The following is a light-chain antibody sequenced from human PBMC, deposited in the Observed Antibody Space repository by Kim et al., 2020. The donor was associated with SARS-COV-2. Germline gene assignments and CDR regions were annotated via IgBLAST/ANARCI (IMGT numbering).Light chain of an antibody. CDR2: TAS. Sequence: ASVGDRVTITCRASQAISNYLAWFQQKPGKPPKSLIYTASSLQRGVPSRFSGSGSGTDFTLTITSLQPDDFATYYCLQYFTTPLTFGGGTKVDIK. V-gene: IGKV1-16*01. J-gene: IGKJ4*01. CDR3: LQYFTTPLT. CDR1: QAISNY.